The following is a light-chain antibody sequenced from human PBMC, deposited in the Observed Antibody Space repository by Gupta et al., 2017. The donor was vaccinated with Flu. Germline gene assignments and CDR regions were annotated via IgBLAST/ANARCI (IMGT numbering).Light chain of an antibody. CDR3: QHYSSSSTMYT. V-gene: IGKV3-20*01. Sequence: LSLSPGDRATLSCRASQSVTSSYLAWYQQKPGQAPRLLIYGASSRATGISDRFSGSGSGTDFTLNISRLEPEDFAVYYCQHYSSSSTMYTCGQGTKLEIK. J-gene: IGKJ2*01. CDR1: QSVTSSY. CDR2: GAS.